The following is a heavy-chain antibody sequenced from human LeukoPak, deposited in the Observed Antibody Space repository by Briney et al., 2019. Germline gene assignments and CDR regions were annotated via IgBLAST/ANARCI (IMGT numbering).Heavy chain of an antibody. D-gene: IGHD3-16*01. CDR2: IKQDGSQK. Sequence: PGGSLRLSCTASGFTLRSYWMTWVRQAPGKGLEWVANIKQDGSQKYYVDSVKGRFTISRDNAKNSLYLQMNSLRAEDTAVYYCARGALRLDYWGQGTLVTVSS. V-gene: IGHV3-7*01. J-gene: IGHJ4*02. CDR3: ARGALRLDY. CDR1: GFTLRSYW.